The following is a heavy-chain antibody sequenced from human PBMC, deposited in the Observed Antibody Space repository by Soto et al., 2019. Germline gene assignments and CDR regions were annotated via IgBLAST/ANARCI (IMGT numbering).Heavy chain of an antibody. D-gene: IGHD4-17*01. CDR3: ARSGDSLPDY. J-gene: IGHJ4*02. Sequence: VGSLRLSCAASGFTFSDYYMSWIRQAPGKGLEWVSYISSSSSYTNYADSVKGRFTISRDNAKNSLYLQMNSLRAEDTAVYYCARSGDSLPDYWGQGTLVTVSS. CDR2: ISSSSSYT. CDR1: GFTFSDYY. V-gene: IGHV3-11*06.